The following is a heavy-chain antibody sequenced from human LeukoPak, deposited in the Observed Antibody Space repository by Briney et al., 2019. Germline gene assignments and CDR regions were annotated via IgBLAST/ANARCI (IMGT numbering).Heavy chain of an antibody. CDR1: GFTISSNF. CDR3: ARDGFSSGYPYDAFDI. J-gene: IGHJ3*02. V-gene: IGHV3-53*01. Sequence: GGSLRLSCAASGFTISSNFMSWVRQAPGKGLEWVSVIYSGGSTYYADSVKGRFTISRHNSKNTLYLQMNSLRAEDTAVYYCARDGFSSGYPYDAFDIWGQGTMVTVSS. D-gene: IGHD3-22*01. CDR2: IYSGGST.